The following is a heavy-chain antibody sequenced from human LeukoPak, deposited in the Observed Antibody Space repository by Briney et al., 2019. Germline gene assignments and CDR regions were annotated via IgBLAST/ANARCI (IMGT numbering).Heavy chain of an antibody. CDR1: GASVSSRF. CDR3: ARAWGDDYGDYGWGYYYYMDV. Sequence: SETLSLTCGVSGASVSSRFWSWIRQTPGMGLEWIGYISDRGSTNYNPSLKSRVTISVDKSKNQFSLKLSSVTAADTAVYYCARAWGDDYGDYGWGYYYYMDVWGKGTTVTVSS. J-gene: IGHJ6*03. D-gene: IGHD4-17*01. V-gene: IGHV4-59*02. CDR2: ISDRGST.